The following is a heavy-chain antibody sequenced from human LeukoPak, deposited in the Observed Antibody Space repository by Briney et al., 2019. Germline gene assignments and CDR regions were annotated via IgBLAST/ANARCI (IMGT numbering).Heavy chain of an antibody. Sequence: GGSLRLSCEASGFSISEYYIIWFRQPPGRGLESISYISDTAMTMKYADSVRGRSTISRDTAKNSVSLQMNSLTADDTAVYYCSRDLNWNYGEPPQWGQGTLVTVSS. CDR3: SRDLNWNYGEPPQ. CDR1: GFSISEYY. J-gene: IGHJ4*02. V-gene: IGHV3-11*04. D-gene: IGHD1-7*01. CDR2: ISDTAMTM.